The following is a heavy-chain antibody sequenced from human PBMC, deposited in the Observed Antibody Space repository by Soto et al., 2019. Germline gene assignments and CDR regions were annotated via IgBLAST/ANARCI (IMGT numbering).Heavy chain of an antibody. J-gene: IGHJ3*02. V-gene: IGHV1-18*01. CDR2: ISAYNGNT. CDR3: ARGRYCSSTSCPGRAFDI. CDR1: GYTFTSYG. D-gene: IGHD2-2*01. Sequence: ASVKVSCKASGYTFTSYGISWVRQAPGQGLEWMGWISAYNGNTNYAQKLQGRVTMTTDTSTSTAYMELRSLRSDDTAVYYCARGRYCSSTSCPGRAFDIWGQGTMVT.